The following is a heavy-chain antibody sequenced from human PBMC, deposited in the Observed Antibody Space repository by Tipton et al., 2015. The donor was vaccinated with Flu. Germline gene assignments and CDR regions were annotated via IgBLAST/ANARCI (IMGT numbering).Heavy chain of an antibody. Sequence: QLVQSGAEVKKPGESLKISCKGSGYSFTRYWIGWVRQLPGKGLEWMGTIYPGDSDTRYRPSFQGQVTISADKSTSTAYLQWSSLKASDTAMYYCARIRLELSLFDRFDIWGQGTMVTVSS. CDR1: GYSFTRYW. V-gene: IGHV5-51*01. CDR3: ARIRLELSLFDRFDI. CDR2: IYPGDSDT. D-gene: IGHD1-7*01. J-gene: IGHJ3*02.